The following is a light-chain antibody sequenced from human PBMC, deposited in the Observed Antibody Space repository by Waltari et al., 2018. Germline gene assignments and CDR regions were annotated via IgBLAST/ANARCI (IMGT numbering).Light chain of an antibody. J-gene: IGKJ4*01. CDR1: QSVSSY. Sequence: EIVLTQSPATLSLSPGERATLSCRASQSVSSYLGWYQQKPGQAPGLLIYDASNRAPGIPARLSGSGSGTDFTLTISSLEFEDFAVYYCQQRANWPLTFGGGTKVEIK. CDR2: DAS. V-gene: IGKV3-11*01. CDR3: QQRANWPLT.